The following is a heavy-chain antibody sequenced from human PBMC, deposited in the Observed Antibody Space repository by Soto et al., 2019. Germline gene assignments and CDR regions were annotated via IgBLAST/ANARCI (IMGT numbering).Heavy chain of an antibody. Sequence: SVKVSCKVSGYTLTELSMHWVRQAPGKGLEWMGGFDPEDGETIYAQKFQGRVTMTEDTSTDTAYMELSSLRSEDTAVYYCATNYYDSSGYYVPYYYYGMDVWGQGTTVTVSS. V-gene: IGHV1-24*01. CDR3: ATNYYDSSGYYVPYYYYGMDV. D-gene: IGHD3-22*01. J-gene: IGHJ6*02. CDR1: GYTLTELS. CDR2: FDPEDGET.